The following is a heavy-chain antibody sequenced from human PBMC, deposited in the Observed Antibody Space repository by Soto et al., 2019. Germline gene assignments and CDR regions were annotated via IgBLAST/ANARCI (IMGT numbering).Heavy chain of an antibody. V-gene: IGHV1-58*02. D-gene: IGHD2-2*01. CDR3: AAVAKECSSTSCYAPSRAFDI. Sequence: SVKVSCKASGFTFTSSAMQWGRQARGQRLEWIGWIVVGSGNTNYAQKFQERVTITRDMSTSTAYMELSSLRSEDTAVYYCAAVAKECSSTSCYAPSRAFDIWGQGTMVTVSS. CDR1: GFTFTSSA. J-gene: IGHJ3*02. CDR2: IVVGSGNT.